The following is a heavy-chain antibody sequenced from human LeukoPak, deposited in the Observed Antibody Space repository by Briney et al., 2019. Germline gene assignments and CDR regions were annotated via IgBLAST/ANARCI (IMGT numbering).Heavy chain of an antibody. CDR1: GGSISSYY. Sequence: SETLSLTCTVSGGSISSYYWSWIRQPPGKGLEWIGYIYYSGSTNYNPSLKSRVTISVDSSKNQFSLKLSSVTAADTAVYYCARDLEVTMVRGVIITQDYWGQGTLVTVSS. V-gene: IGHV4-59*12. CDR3: ARDLEVTMVRGVIITQDY. D-gene: IGHD3-10*01. J-gene: IGHJ4*02. CDR2: IYYSGST.